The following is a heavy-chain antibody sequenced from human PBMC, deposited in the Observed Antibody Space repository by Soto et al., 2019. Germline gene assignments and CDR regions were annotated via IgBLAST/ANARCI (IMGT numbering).Heavy chain of an antibody. CDR2: IYHSGST. V-gene: IGHV4-38-2*01. CDR3: ARRSLSSGWFDY. D-gene: IGHD6-19*01. Sequence: SETLSLTCAVSGYSISSGYYWGWIRQPPGKGLEWIGSIYHSGSTYYNPSLKSRVTISVDTSKNQFSLKLSSVTAADTAVYYCARRSLSSGWFDYWGQGXLVPVNS. CDR1: GYSISSGYY. J-gene: IGHJ4*02.